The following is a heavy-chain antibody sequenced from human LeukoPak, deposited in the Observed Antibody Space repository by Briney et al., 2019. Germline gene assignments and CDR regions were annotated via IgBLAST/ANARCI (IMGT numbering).Heavy chain of an antibody. J-gene: IGHJ4*02. CDR2: ISSSSYYI. V-gene: IGHV3-21*01. CDR1: GFTFSTYT. CDR3: GAAYSGSSPFDY. Sequence: PGRSLRLSCTASGFTFSTYTMNWVRQAPGKGLEWVSSISSSSYYIYYADSVKGRFTISRDNAKNSLFLQMNSLRAEDTAVYYCGAAYSGSSPFDYWGQGTLVTVSS. D-gene: IGHD1-26*01.